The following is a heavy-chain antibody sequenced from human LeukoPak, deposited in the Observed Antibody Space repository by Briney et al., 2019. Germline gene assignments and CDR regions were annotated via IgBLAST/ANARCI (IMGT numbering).Heavy chain of an antibody. CDR1: GYTFTSYY. Sequence: ASVKVSCKASGYTFTSYYMHWVRQAPGQGLEWMGIINPSGGSTSYAQKFQGRVTMTRDTSISTAYMELSRLRSDDTAVYYCAILDSSDWYGGDAFDIWGQGTMVTVSS. V-gene: IGHV1-46*01. CDR3: AILDSSDWYGGDAFDI. D-gene: IGHD6-19*01. J-gene: IGHJ3*02. CDR2: INPSGGST.